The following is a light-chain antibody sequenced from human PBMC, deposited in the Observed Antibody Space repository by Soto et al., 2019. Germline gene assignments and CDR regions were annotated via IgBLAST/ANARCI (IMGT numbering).Light chain of an antibody. CDR2: DAS. CDR3: QQYVSSPPT. V-gene: IGKV3-20*01. J-gene: IGKJ1*01. Sequence: EIVLTQSPGTLSLSPGERATLSCRASQNISSSYLAWYQQKPGQAPRLLIYDASSRATGIPDRFSGSGSGTDFTLTISRLEPEDFAVYYCQQYVSSPPTFGQGTEVEIK. CDR1: QNISSSY.